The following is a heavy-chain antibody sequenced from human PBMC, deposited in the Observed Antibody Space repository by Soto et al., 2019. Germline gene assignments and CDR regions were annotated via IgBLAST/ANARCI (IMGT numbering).Heavy chain of an antibody. D-gene: IGHD4-17*01. CDR1: GGSISSGGYY. V-gene: IGHV4-31*03. Sequence: TLSLTCTVSGGSISSGGYYWSWIPQHPGKGLEWIGYIYYSGSTYYNPSLKSRVTISVDTSKNQFSLKLSSVTAADTAVYYCARVVATVTNFDYWGQGTLVTVSS. J-gene: IGHJ4*02. CDR2: IYYSGST. CDR3: ARVVATVTNFDY.